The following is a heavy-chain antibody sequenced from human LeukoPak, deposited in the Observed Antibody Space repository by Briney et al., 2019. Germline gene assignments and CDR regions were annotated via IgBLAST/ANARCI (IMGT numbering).Heavy chain of an antibody. V-gene: IGHV3-23*01. CDR2: ITGSGGST. Sequence: GGSLRLSCGASGFTFSSHAMSWVRQAPGKGLEWVSAITGSGGSTPYADSVKGRFTISRDNSKNTLYLQMNSLRADDTAVYYCARRPVATTDRYFDYWGQGTLVTVSS. CDR1: GFTFSSHA. J-gene: IGHJ4*02. D-gene: IGHD5-12*01. CDR3: ARRPVATTDRYFDY.